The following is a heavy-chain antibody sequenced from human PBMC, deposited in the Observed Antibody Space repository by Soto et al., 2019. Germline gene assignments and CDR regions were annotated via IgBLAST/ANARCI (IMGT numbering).Heavy chain of an antibody. CDR2: IYYSGST. J-gene: IGHJ5*02. CDR3: ARQTMIVVPGEFWFGP. D-gene: IGHD3-22*01. Sequence: SETLSLTCTVSGGSIINYYWSWIRQPPGKGLEWLGYIYYSGSTNYNPSLRSRVTLSVDTSKNQFSVNLSSVTAADTAVYYCARQTMIVVPGEFWFGPWGQGTLVTVSS. V-gene: IGHV4-59*01. CDR1: GGSIINYY.